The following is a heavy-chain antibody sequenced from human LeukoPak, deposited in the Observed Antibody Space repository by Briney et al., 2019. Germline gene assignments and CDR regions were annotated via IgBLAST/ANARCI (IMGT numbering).Heavy chain of an antibody. CDR2: ISYDGSNK. D-gene: IGHD3-22*01. Sequence: GGSLRLSCAASGFTFSSYAMSWVRQAPGKGLEWVAVISYDGSNKYYADSVKGRFTISRDNSKNTLYLQMNSLRAEDTAVYYCARAYYDSSGYYAGGDDAFDIWGQGTMVTVSS. J-gene: IGHJ3*02. V-gene: IGHV3-30*04. CDR1: GFTFSSYA. CDR3: ARAYYDSSGYYAGGDDAFDI.